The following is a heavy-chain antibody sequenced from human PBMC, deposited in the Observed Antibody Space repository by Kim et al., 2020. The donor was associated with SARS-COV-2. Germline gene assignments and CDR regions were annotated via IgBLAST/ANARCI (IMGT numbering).Heavy chain of an antibody. CDR3: ARDSHMTTVTRLGY. D-gene: IGHD4-17*01. CDR1: GFTFSSYG. J-gene: IGHJ4*02. Sequence: GGSLRLSCAASGFTFSSYGMHWVRQAPGKGLEWVAVIWYDGSNKYYADSVKGRFTISRDNSKNTLYLQMNSLRAEDMAVYYCARDSHMTTVTRLGYWGQGTLVTVSS. CDR2: IWYDGSNK. V-gene: IGHV3-33*01.